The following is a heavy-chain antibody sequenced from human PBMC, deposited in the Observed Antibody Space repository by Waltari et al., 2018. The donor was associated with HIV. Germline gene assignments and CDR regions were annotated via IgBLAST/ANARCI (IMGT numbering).Heavy chain of an antibody. V-gene: IGHV3-48*01. J-gene: IGHJ4*02. Sequence: EVQLVASGGGLVQPGGSLRLSCAASGFTFSDYSLNWVRQAPGKGLEWVSYISSSSSTIYYADSVKGRFTISRDNAKNSLYLQMNSLRAEDTAVYYCARDPVYSGSSLVYYFDYWGQGTLVTVSS. CDR1: GFTFSDYS. CDR2: ISSSSSTI. CDR3: ARDPVYSGSSLVYYFDY. D-gene: IGHD6-6*01.